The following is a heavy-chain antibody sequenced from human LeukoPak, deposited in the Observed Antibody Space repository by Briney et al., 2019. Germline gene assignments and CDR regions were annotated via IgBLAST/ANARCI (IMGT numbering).Heavy chain of an antibody. CDR2: INHSGST. V-gene: IGHV4-34*01. J-gene: IGHJ3*02. CDR3: ARVGDGYDAFDI. Sequence: SETLSLTCGVSGGSFSGYYWTWIRQSPGKGLEWIGEINHSGSTNYNPSLKSRVTISVDTSKNQFSLKLSSVTAEDTAVYYCARVGDGYDAFDIWGQGTMVTVSS. D-gene: IGHD3-16*01. CDR1: GGSFSGYY.